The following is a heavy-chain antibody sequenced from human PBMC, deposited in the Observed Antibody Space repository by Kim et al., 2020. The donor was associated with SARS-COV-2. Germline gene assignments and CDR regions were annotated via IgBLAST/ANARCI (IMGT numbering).Heavy chain of an antibody. V-gene: IGHV3-23*01. CDR2: VSGSGEST. D-gene: IGHD4-17*01. CDR3: ATRAQYGDSRFFDY. J-gene: IGHJ4*02. CDR1: GLTFSSYA. Sequence: GGSLRLSCAASGLTFSSYAMSWVRQAPGKGLEWVSTVSGSGESTSYGDSVKGRFIISRDNSKNTLYLQMHSLRAEDTAVYYCATRAQYGDSRFFDYWGQGTLVTVSS.